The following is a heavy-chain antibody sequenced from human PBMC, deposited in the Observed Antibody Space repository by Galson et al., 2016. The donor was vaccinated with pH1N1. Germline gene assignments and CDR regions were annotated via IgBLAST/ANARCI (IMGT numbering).Heavy chain of an antibody. CDR1: GYTFINYG. J-gene: IGHJ3*02. V-gene: IGHV1-18*01. CDR2: ISAYDGHT. CDR3: ARDRGVFDI. Sequence: SVKVSCKASGYTFINYGIAWVRQAPGQGPEWMGWISAYDGHTDYAQKFQGKVAMTTDPSTSTAHMELRSLRSDDTAVYYCARDRGVFDIWGQGTRVTVSS. D-gene: IGHD3-10*01.